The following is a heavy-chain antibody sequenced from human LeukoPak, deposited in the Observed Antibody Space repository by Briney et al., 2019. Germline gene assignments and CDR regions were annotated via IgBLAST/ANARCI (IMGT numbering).Heavy chain of an antibody. D-gene: IGHD3-16*01. J-gene: IGHJ4*02. CDR3: ARVQVGGWGIRDY. V-gene: IGHV4-59*12. CDR2: IYSSGST. Sequence: NPSETLSLTCSVSGGSISSYYWSWIRQPPGKGLEWIGYIYSSGSTNYNPSLQSRVNISVDTSENHFSLKLSSVTAADTAVYYCARVQVGGWGIRDYWGEGTLLSVSS. CDR1: GGSISSYY.